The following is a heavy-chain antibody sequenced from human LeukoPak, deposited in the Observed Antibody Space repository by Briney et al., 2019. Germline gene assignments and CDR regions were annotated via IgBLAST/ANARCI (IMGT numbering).Heavy chain of an antibody. V-gene: IGHV3-7*03. CDR1: GFIFSRNW. J-gene: IGHJ5*02. CDR3: ARDYTGYFP. D-gene: IGHD3-9*01. CDR2: IKTDGSEK. Sequence: GGSLRLSCAASGFIFSRNWMSWVRQAPGKGLEWVANIKTDGSEKYYVDSVKGRFTISRDNAKNSLYLQMNSLRAEDTAVYYCARDYTGYFPWGQGTLVIVSS.